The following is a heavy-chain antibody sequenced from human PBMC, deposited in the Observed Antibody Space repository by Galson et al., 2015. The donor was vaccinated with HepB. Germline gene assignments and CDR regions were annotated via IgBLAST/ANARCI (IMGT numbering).Heavy chain of an antibody. Sequence: SLRLSCAASGFTFSSYGMHWVRQAPGKGLEWVAVIWYDGSNKYYADSVKGRFTISRDNSKNTLYLQMNSLRAEDTAVYYCARDPTSYYDFWSGYSVRGLDYWGQGTLVTVSS. CDR1: GFTFSSYG. CDR2: IWYDGSNK. CDR3: ARDPTSYYDFWSGYSVRGLDY. J-gene: IGHJ4*02. V-gene: IGHV3-33*01. D-gene: IGHD3-3*01.